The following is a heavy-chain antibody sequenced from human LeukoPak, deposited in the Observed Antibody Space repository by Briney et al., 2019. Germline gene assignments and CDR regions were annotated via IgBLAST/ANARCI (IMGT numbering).Heavy chain of an antibody. CDR1: GFTFSSYW. Sequence: GGSLRLSCAASGFTFSSYWMHWVRQAPGKGLVWVSRINSDGSRTSYADSVKGRFTISRDNAKNTLYLQMNSLRDEDTAVYYCARDLEVGWEYSWDAFDIWGQGTMVTVSS. CDR3: ARDLEVGWEYSWDAFDI. D-gene: IGHD5-18*01. V-gene: IGHV3-74*01. J-gene: IGHJ3*02. CDR2: INSDGSRT.